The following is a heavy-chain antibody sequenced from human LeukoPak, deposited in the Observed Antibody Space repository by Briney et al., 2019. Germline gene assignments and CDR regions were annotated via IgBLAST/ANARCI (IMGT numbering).Heavy chain of an antibody. V-gene: IGHV4-39*01. D-gene: IGHD1-26*01. Sequence: PSETLSLTCTVSGGSISGPISYWGWIRQPPGKGLEWIATVLHSGATFYSPSLEGRLTISIDTSTNQFSLKMTSMTAADTAVYYCARRIVGVIDAFDYWGQGALVTVSS. J-gene: IGHJ4*02. CDR3: ARRIVGVIDAFDY. CDR2: VLHSGAT. CDR1: GGSISGPISY.